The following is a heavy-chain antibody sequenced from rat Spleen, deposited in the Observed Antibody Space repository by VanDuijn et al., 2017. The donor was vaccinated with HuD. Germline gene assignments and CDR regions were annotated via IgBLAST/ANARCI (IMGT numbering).Heavy chain of an antibody. J-gene: IGHJ1*01. V-gene: IGHV5-29*01. D-gene: IGHD1-6*01. CDR2: ITSGGSNT. CDR1: GFTFSSFA. Sequence: EVHLVESGGDLVQPGRSLKLSCVASGFTFSSFAMAWVRQAPKKGLEWVATITSGGSNTYYPDSVKGRFTISRDNAKSTLYLQMDSLRSEDTATYYCAKDGSILRIITTWWYFDFWGPGTMVTVSS. CDR3: AKDGSILRIITTWWYFDF.